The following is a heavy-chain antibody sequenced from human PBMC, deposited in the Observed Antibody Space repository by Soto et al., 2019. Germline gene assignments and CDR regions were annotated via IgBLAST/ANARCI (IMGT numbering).Heavy chain of an antibody. Sequence: SETLSLTCAVYGGSFSGYYWSWIRQPPGKGLEWIGEINHSGSTNYNPSLKSRVTISVDTSKNQFSLKLSSVTAADTAVYYCARGRPSGFWSGYYQQARWFDPWGQGTLVTVSS. CDR3: ARGRPSGFWSGYYQQARWFDP. V-gene: IGHV4-34*01. CDR2: INHSGST. J-gene: IGHJ5*02. D-gene: IGHD3-3*01. CDR1: GGSFSGYY.